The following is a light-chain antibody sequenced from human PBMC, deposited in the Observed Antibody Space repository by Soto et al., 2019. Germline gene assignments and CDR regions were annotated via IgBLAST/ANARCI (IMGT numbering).Light chain of an antibody. CDR3: SSYTGSSPLL. Sequence: QSALTQPASVSGSPGQSITISCTGTSSDVGGYNYVSWYQHHPPKAPELMIYGVSNRPSGVTNRFAGSKSGNTASPTISGLHAEDEADYSWSSYTGSSPLLFGGGTKVTVL. CDR2: GVS. CDR1: SSDVGGYNY. J-gene: IGLJ2*01. V-gene: IGLV2-14*03.